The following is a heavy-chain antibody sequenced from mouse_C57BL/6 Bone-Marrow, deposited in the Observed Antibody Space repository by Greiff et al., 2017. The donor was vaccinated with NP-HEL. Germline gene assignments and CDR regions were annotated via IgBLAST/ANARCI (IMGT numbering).Heavy chain of an antibody. V-gene: IGHV3-8*01. D-gene: IGHD1-3*01. J-gene: IGHJ4*01. CDR1: GYSITSYY. CDR3: AKLEWEGTYAMDY. CDR2: ISYSGST. Sequence: EVQLVESGPGLAKPSQTLSLTCSVTGYSITSYYWNWIRKFPGNKLEYMGYISYSGSTYYNPSPKSRLSITRDTSKNKYYLQWNSVTTVETATYACAKLEWEGTYAMDYWGQGTSVTVSS.